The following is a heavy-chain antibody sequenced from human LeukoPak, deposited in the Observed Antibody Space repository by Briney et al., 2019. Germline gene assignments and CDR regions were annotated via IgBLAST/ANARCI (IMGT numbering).Heavy chain of an antibody. CDR3: ARPVVPAALYYFDY. Sequence: GGSLRLSCAASGFTFSSYSMNWVRQAPGKGLEWVSYISSSSTIYYADSVKGRFTISRDNSKNTLYLQMNSLRAEDTAVYYCARPVVPAALYYFDYWGQGTLVTVSS. CDR1: GFTFSSYS. D-gene: IGHD2-2*01. CDR2: ISSSSTI. J-gene: IGHJ4*02. V-gene: IGHV3-48*01.